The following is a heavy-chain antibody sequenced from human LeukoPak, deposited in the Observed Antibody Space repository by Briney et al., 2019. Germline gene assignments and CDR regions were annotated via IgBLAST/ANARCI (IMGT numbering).Heavy chain of an antibody. CDR3: ARDRREQYCSGGSCYSALGFFDY. CDR1: GGSISSYY. CDR2: IHDSGST. V-gene: IGHV4-59*01. Sequence: SETLSLTCTVSGGSISSYYWSWIRQPPGKGLESIGYIHDSGSTNYNPSLQRRVTISVDTSKNRFSLKLSSVTAADTAVYYCARDRREQYCSGGSCYSALGFFDYWGQGTLVTVSS. D-gene: IGHD2-15*01. J-gene: IGHJ4*02.